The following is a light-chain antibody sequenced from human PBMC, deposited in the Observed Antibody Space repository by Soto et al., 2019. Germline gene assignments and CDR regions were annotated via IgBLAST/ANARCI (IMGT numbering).Light chain of an antibody. J-gene: IGKJ5*01. CDR2: GAS. CDR3: QQYKSWPPIT. CDR1: QSLNTD. Sequence: EILMTQSPDSLSVSPGETATLSCRASQSLNTDLAWYQQKPGQAPRLLLYGASTRATGISTRFSGGGSGTEFTLTSSGLQSEDPAVYYCQQYKSWPPITFGQGKRLE. V-gene: IGKV3-15*01.